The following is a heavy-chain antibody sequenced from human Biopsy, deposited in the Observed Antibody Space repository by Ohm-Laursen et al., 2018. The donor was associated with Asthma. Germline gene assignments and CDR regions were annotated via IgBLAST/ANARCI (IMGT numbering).Heavy chain of an antibody. CDR3: ARSIYDFWSGYYGMDV. J-gene: IGHJ6*02. D-gene: IGHD3-3*01. Sequence: GSLRLSCAASGFTVSRDHMFWVRQAPGKGLEWVSVIYSGGTSHTADSVRGRFTISRDFSKNTLHLQMHSLRAEDTAVYYCARSIYDFWSGYYGMDVWGQGTTVTVSS. CDR1: GFTVSRDH. V-gene: IGHV3-53*01. CDR2: IYSGGTS.